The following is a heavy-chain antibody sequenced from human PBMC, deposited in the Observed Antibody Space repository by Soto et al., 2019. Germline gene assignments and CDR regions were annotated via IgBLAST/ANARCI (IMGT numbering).Heavy chain of an antibody. CDR1: GFTFSSYG. D-gene: IGHD3-3*01. V-gene: IGHV3-33*01. CDR2: IWYDGSNK. J-gene: IGHJ5*02. CDR3: AREHWDYDFCSGYYGVGGGNWFDH. Sequence: QVQLVESGGGVVQPGRSLRLSCAASGFTFSSYGMHWVRQAPGKGLEWVAVIWYDGSNKYYADSVKGRFTISRDNYKNTLYLKMNSLRAEDTAVYYCAREHWDYDFCSGYYGVGGGNWFDHWGQGTLVTVSS.